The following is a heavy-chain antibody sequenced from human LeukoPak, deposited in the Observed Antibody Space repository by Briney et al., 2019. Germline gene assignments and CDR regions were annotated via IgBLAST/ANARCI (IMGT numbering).Heavy chain of an antibody. CDR1: GFTFSNYW. D-gene: IGHD3-22*01. CDR2: IKEDGSAQ. J-gene: IGHJ4*02. Sequence: GGSLRLSCAASGFTFSNYWMSWVRHAPGKGLEWVANIKEDGSAQYYVDSVKGRFTVSRDDAKKSLYLQMNSLRAEDTAVYYCARGFDTMIVVSGLYNYWGQGTLVTVSS. CDR3: ARGFDTMIVVSGLYNY. V-gene: IGHV3-7*03.